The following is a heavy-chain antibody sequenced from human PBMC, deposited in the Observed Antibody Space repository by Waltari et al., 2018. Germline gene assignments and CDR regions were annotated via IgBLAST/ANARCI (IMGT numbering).Heavy chain of an antibody. CDR2: IFPRDLDP. J-gene: IGHJ4*02. CDR1: GYSFSTYF. CDR3: ARRSRGGADY. Sequence: EVQLLQSGAEVKKPGESLKISCQGSGYSFSTYFIAWVRHTPGKGLEWMGGIFPRDLDPRYDPSFQGQVTFSADTSINTAYLQWSSLKTSDTATYYCARRSRGGADYWGQGTLVTVSS. V-gene: IGHV5-51*01. D-gene: IGHD3-10*01.